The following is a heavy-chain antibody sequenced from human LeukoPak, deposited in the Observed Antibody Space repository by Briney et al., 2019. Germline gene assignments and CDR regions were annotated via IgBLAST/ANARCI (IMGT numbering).Heavy chain of an antibody. CDR1: GFTFDDYA. Sequence: PGGSLRLSCAASGFTFDDYAMHWVRQAPGKGLEWVSGISWNSGSIGYADSVKGRFTISRDNAKNSLYLQMNSLRAEDTALYYCAKGHTYYYDSSGYYQPLDYWGQGTLGTVSS. CDR3: AKGHTYYYDSSGYYQPLDY. J-gene: IGHJ4*02. V-gene: IGHV3-9*01. D-gene: IGHD3-22*01. CDR2: ISWNSGSI.